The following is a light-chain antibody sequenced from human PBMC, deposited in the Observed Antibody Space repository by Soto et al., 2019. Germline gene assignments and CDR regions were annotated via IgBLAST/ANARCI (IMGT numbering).Light chain of an antibody. J-gene: IGKJ4*01. CDR2: DAS. V-gene: IGKV3-11*01. CDR1: QSVSSY. CDR3: QQRSTWPST. Sequence: EIVLTQSPVTLSLSPGERATLSCRASQSVSSYLAWYQQKPGQAPRLLIYDASNRATAIPARFSGSGSGTDFTLTSSSLDPEDFAVYYCQQRSTWPSTFGGGTKVEIK.